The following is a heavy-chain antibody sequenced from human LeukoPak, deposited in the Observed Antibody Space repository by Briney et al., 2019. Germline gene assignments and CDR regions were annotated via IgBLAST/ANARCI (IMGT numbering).Heavy chain of an antibody. CDR2: IYYSGST. CDR1: GGSISSYY. J-gene: IGHJ2*01. CDR3: ARRELTGAKHWYFDL. D-gene: IGHD7-27*01. V-gene: IGHV4-59*08. Sequence: PSETLSLTCTVSGGSISSYYWSWIRQPPGKGLEWIGYIYYSGSTNYNPSLKSRVTISVDTSKNQFSLKLSSVTAADTAVYYCARRELTGAKHWYFDLWGRGTLVTVSS.